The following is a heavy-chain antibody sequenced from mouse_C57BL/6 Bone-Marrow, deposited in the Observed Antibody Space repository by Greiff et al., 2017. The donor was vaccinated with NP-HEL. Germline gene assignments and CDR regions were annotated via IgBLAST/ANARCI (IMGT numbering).Heavy chain of an antibody. D-gene: IGHD2-3*01. CDR3: TPRWLLLAMDY. Sequence: VQLQQSGAELVRPGASVKLSCTASGFNIKDDYMHWVKQRPEQGLEWIGWIDPENGDTEYASKFQGKATITADTSSNTAYLQLSSLTSEDTAVYSCTPRWLLLAMDYWGQGTSVTVSS. CDR1: GFNIKDDY. V-gene: IGHV14-4*01. J-gene: IGHJ4*01. CDR2: IDPENGDT.